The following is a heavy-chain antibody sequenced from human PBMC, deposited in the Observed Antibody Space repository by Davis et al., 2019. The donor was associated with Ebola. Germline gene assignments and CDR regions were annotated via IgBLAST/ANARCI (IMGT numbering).Heavy chain of an antibody. D-gene: IGHD6-19*01. J-gene: IGHJ5*02. CDR3: ARRRDSSGWYGGHWFDP. Sequence: PSETLSLTCTVSGGSISSYYWSWIRQPPGKGLEWIGYIYYSGSTNYNPSLKSRVTISVDTSKNQFSLKLSSVTAADTAVYHCARRRDSSGWYGGHWFDPWGQGTLVTVSS. CDR1: GGSISSYY. V-gene: IGHV4-59*08. CDR2: IYYSGST.